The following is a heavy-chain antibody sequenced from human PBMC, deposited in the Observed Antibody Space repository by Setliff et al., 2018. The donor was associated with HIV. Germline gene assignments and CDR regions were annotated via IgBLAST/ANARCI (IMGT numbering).Heavy chain of an antibody. CDR1: GGSISGYY. J-gene: IGHJ4*02. V-gene: IGHV4-4*07. CDR2: IYPSGST. Sequence: PSETLSLTCTVSGGSISGYYWSWIRQPAGKGLEWIGRIYPSGSTSYNPSLQSRVVMSVDTSKNQFSLRLISVTAADTAVYFCPRVSKGDYGGNLDSWGQGTLVTVSS. CDR3: PRVSKGDYGGNLDS. D-gene: IGHD4-17*01.